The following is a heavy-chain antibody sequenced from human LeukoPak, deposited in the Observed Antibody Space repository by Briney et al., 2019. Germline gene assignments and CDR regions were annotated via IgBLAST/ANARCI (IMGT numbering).Heavy chain of an antibody. D-gene: IGHD3-9*01. Sequence: SQTLSLTCAISGDSVSSNSAAWNWIRQSPSRGLEWLGRTYYRSKGYNDYAVSVKSRITINPDTSKNQFSLQLNSVTPEDTAVYYCAREYDAGILTGYFSYYYGMDVWGQGTTVTVSS. CDR3: AREYDAGILTGYFSYYYGMDV. CDR1: GDSVSSNSAA. J-gene: IGHJ6*02. CDR2: TYYRSKGYN. V-gene: IGHV6-1*01.